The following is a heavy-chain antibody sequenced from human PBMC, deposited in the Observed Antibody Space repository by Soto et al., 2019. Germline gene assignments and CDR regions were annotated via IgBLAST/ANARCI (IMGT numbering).Heavy chain of an antibody. CDR1: GFTFTSYG. V-gene: IGHV3-33*01. Sequence: QVQLVESGGGVVQPGRSLRLSCAVSGFTFTSYGMQWVRQAPGKGLEWVAVIWHDGSNQYYADSVKGRFTISRDNSNNTLYLQLNSLRAEDTAVYYCARERGQIDYWGQGTLVTVSS. J-gene: IGHJ4*02. CDR3: ARERGQIDY. CDR2: IWHDGSNQ.